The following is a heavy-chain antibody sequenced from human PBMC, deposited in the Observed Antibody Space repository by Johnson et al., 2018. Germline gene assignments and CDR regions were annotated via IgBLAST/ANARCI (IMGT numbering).Heavy chain of an antibody. CDR1: GFIFDDYA. D-gene: IGHD4-17*01. J-gene: IGHJ1*01. V-gene: IGHV3-9*01. CDR2: ISWNSGTI. Sequence: EVQLVESGGGLVQPGRSLRLSCAASGFIFDDYAMHWVRQAPGKGLEWVSGISWNSGTIGYADAVKGRFTISSDTAKNSLHLQMNSLRAEDTAGYYCARSQSAYYGDDVGAEYFQHWGQGTLVTVSS. CDR3: ARSQSAYYGDDVGAEYFQH.